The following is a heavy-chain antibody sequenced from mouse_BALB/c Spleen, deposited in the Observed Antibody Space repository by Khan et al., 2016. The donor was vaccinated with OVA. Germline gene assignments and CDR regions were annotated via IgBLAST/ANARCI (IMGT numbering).Heavy chain of an antibody. CDR2: ISDGGSYT. D-gene: IGHD1-1*01. CDR1: GFTFSDYY. Sequence: EVELVESGGGLVKPGGSLKLSCAASGFTFSDYYMYWVRQTPEKRLEWVATISDGGSYTYYPDSVKGRFTISRDTAKNNLYLQMSSLKSEDTAMYYLARGPLYYDGSPFYYFDYWGQGTTLTVSS. V-gene: IGHV5-4*02. J-gene: IGHJ2*01. CDR3: ARGPLYYDGSPFYYFDY.